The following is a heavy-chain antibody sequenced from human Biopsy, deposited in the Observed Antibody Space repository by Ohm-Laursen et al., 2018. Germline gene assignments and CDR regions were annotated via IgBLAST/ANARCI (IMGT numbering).Heavy chain of an antibody. CDR1: GFTFSSYG. Sequence: SLRLSCAATGFTFSSYGMHWVRQAPGKGLEWVSLISNDGDIKYSADSMEGRFTISRDNSRNTLFLQMNSLKAEDTAVYYCAKDRFPYTSGYSSVFEYWGQGTLVTVSS. J-gene: IGHJ4*02. CDR3: AKDRFPYTSGYSSVFEY. D-gene: IGHD3-22*01. CDR2: ISNDGDIK. V-gene: IGHV3-30*18.